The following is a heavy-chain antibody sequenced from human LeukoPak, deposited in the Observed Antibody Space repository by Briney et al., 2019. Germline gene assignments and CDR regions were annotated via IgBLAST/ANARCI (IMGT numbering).Heavy chain of an antibody. Sequence: GGSLRLSCAASGFTFSSYGMHWVRQAPGKGLEWVAFIRYDGSNKYYADSVKGRFTISRDNSKNTLYLQMNSLRAEDTAVYYCAKGGIAVAGTSNWDFDYWGQGTLVTVSS. V-gene: IGHV3-30*02. J-gene: IGHJ4*02. D-gene: IGHD6-19*01. CDR2: IRYDGSNK. CDR3: AKGGIAVAGTSNWDFDY. CDR1: GFTFSSYG.